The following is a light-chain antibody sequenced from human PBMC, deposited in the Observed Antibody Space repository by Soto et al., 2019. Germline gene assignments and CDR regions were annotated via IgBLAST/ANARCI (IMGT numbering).Light chain of an antibody. Sequence: EIVLTQSPGTLSLSPGERATLSCRASQSVSSSYLAWYQQKPGQAPRPLIYGVSSRAIGIPDRFSGSGSGTDFTLTISRLEPEDFAVYYCRQYGRSPWTFGQGTKVEIK. CDR1: QSVSSSY. CDR2: GVS. V-gene: IGKV3-20*01. CDR3: RQYGRSPWT. J-gene: IGKJ1*01.